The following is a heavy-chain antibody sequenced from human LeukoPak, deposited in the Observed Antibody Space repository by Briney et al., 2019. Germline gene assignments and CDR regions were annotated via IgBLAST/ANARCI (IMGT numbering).Heavy chain of an antibody. CDR3: AKRGVVIRVILVGFHKEAYYFDS. V-gene: IGHV3-23*01. CDR1: GITLSNYG. D-gene: IGHD3-22*01. CDR2: IRHSGGGT. Sequence: GGSLRLSCAVSGITLSNYGMSWVRQAPGKGLEWVAGIRHSGGGTNYADSVKGRFTISRDNPKNTLYLQMNSLRAEDKAVYFCAKRGVVIRVILVGFHKEAYYFDSWGQGALVTVSS. J-gene: IGHJ4*02.